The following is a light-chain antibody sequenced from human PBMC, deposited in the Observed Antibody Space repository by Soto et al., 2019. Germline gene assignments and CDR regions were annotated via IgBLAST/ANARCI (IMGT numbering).Light chain of an antibody. V-gene: IGLV1-51*01. CDR2: DNN. CDR1: SSNIGNNY. CDR3: GTWDSSLYTVL. Sequence: QSVLTQPPSVSAAPGQKVTISCSGSSSNIGNNYVSWYQQLPGTAPKLLIYDNNKRPSGIPDRFSGSKSGTSATLGITGLQTGDEADYYCGTWDSSLYTVLFGGGTKLTVL. J-gene: IGLJ2*01.